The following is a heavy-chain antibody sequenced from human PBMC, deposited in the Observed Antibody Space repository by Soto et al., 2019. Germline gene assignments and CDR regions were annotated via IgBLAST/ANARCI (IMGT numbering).Heavy chain of an antibody. J-gene: IGHJ5*02. V-gene: IGHV3-30-3*01. D-gene: IGHD2-15*01. CDR1: GFTFSSYD. CDR2: ISYDGSNK. CDR3: ASTGYCSGVSCYNWFDP. Sequence: QVQLVESGGGVVQPGRSLRLSCAASGFTFSSYDIHWVRQAPGKWLDRVAVISYDGSNKYYADSVKSRFTISRDKSKNPMYLQMNSLRAEDTAVYYCASTGYCSGVSCYNWFDPWGQGTLVTVSS.